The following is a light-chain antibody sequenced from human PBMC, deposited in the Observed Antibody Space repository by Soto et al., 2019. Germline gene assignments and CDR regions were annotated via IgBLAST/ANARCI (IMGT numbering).Light chain of an antibody. CDR2: AAS. CDR3: QQSYSTPPT. J-gene: IGKJ1*01. Sequence: DIQMTQSPSSLSASVGDRVTITCRASQSISNYVNWYQQMPGRAPKVLLTAASILQSGVPSRFSGSGSGTDFTLTISNLETEDSATYYCQQSYSTPPTFGQGTKVEIK. CDR1: QSISNY. V-gene: IGKV1-39*01.